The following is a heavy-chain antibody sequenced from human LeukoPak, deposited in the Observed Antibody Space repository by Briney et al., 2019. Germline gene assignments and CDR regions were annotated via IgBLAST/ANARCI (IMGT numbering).Heavy chain of an antibody. J-gene: IGHJ4*02. CDR2: IHTSGSP. CDR1: GDSISTYY. D-gene: IGHD6-19*01. CDR3: ARAPEFSSGWLLDF. Sequence: PSETLSLTCTVSGDSISTYYWSWIRQSAGKGLEWIGRIHTSGSPNYNPSLRSRVTMSVDTSKTQFSLKVSSVTAADTGMYYCARAPEFSSGWLLDFWGQGSLVTVSS. V-gene: IGHV4-4*07.